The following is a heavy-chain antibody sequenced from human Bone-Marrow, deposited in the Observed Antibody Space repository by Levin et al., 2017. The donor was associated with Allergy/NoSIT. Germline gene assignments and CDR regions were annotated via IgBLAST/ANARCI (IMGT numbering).Heavy chain of an antibody. J-gene: IGHJ4*02. Sequence: GGSLRLSCTTSGFAFGRHTMHWVRQAPGKGLEWVASISSSGNYIFYGDSLKGRFTISRDNAKNSLYLQMDSLRGDETAVYYCARDSLGYSSSWYFFDLWGQGTLVTVSS. CDR3: ARDSLGYSSSWYFFDL. V-gene: IGHV3-21*01. CDR1: GFAFGRHT. D-gene: IGHD6-13*01. CDR2: ISSSGNYI.